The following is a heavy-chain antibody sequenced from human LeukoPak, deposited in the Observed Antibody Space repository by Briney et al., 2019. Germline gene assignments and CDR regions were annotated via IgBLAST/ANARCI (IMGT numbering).Heavy chain of an antibody. Sequence: GALVKVSCKASGGTFSSYAISWVRQAPGQGLEWMGRIIPILGIANYAQKFQGRVTITADKSTSTAYMELSSLRSEDTAVYYCARESIAAREKDFDYWGQGTLVTVSS. J-gene: IGHJ4*02. V-gene: IGHV1-69*04. CDR2: IIPILGIA. D-gene: IGHD6-25*01. CDR1: GGTFSSYA. CDR3: ARESIAAREKDFDY.